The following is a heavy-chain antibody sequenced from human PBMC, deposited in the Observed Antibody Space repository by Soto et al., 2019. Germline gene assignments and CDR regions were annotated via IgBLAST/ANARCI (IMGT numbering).Heavy chain of an antibody. D-gene: IGHD2-15*01. CDR3: ARRDSGGFYRFFDS. J-gene: IGHJ4*02. V-gene: IGHV1-69*06. Sequence: SVQVSCKASGGSLSTNPISWVRQALGQGLEWMGGTGSGTGPGNHAQKFQGRLTVTADKSTSTVYMELTNLSSEDTAVYYCARRDSGGFYRFFDSWGQGTLVTVSS. CDR1: GGSLSTNP. CDR2: TGSGTGPG.